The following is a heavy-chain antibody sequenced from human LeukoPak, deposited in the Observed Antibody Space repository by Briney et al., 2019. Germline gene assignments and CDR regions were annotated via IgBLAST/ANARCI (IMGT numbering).Heavy chain of an antibody. Sequence: ASVTVSCTAFGYTFTNNWMHWVRQAPGQGPEWMGLISPTGGSTAYAQKFQGRVTLTRDMSTSTDYLELSSLRSEDTAVYYCARDNSVRDEAWWFYPWGQGTLVTVSS. CDR3: ARDNSVRDEAWWFYP. CDR1: GYTFTNNW. V-gene: IGHV1-46*01. J-gene: IGHJ5*02. D-gene: IGHD5-24*01. CDR2: ISPTGGST.